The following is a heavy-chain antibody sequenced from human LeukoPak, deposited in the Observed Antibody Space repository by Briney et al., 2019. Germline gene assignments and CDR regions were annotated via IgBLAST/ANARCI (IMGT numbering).Heavy chain of an antibody. CDR3: ARDGVGYSSGWPFDY. CDR2: IRYDGSNK. Sequence: PGGSLRLSCAASGFIFSNYGMHWVRQAPGKGLEWVAFIRYDGSNKYYADSVKGRFTISRDNSRNTLFLQMSSLRAEDTAVYCCARDGVGYSSGWPFDYWGQGTLVTVSS. CDR1: GFIFSNYG. J-gene: IGHJ4*02. D-gene: IGHD6-19*01. V-gene: IGHV3-30*02.